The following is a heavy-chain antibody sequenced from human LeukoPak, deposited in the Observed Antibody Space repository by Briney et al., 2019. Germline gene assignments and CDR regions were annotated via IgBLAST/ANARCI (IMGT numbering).Heavy chain of an antibody. V-gene: IGHV3-23*03. J-gene: IGHJ4*02. Sequence: PGGSLRLSCAASGFTFSSSAMSWVRQAPGKGLEWVSSIDTDGTRTYYADSVKGRFTISRDNSKNTLYLQMNSLRAEDTAVYYCAKDFWWFGELSGPFDYWGQGTLVTVSS. CDR1: GFTFSSSA. D-gene: IGHD3-10*01. CDR2: IDTDGTRT. CDR3: AKDFWWFGELSGPFDY.